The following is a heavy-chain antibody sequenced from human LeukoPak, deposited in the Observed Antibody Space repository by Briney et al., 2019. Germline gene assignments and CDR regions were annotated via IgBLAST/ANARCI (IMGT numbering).Heavy chain of an antibody. CDR1: GGSFSGYY. J-gene: IGHJ4*02. CDR3: ARARNWNDGVYFDY. V-gene: IGHV4-34*01. Sequence: SETLSLTCAVYGGSFSGYYWSWIRQPPGKGLEWIGSIYHSGSTYYNPSLKSRVTISVDTSKNQFSLKLSSVTAADTAVYYCARARNWNDGVYFDYWGQGTLVTVSS. D-gene: IGHD1-1*01. CDR2: IYHSGST.